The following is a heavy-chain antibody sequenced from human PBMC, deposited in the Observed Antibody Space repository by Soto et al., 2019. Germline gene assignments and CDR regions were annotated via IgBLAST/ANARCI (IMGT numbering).Heavy chain of an antibody. D-gene: IGHD4-17*01. Sequence: QVQLVQSGAEVKKPGSSVKVSCKASGGTFSSYTISWVRQAPGQGPEWMGRIIPILGIANYAQKFQGRVTITADKSTSTAYMELSSLRSEDTAVYYCARARIIYGDYRAYFDYWGQGTLVTVSS. CDR3: ARARIIYGDYRAYFDY. V-gene: IGHV1-69*02. J-gene: IGHJ4*02. CDR2: IIPILGIA. CDR1: GGTFSSYT.